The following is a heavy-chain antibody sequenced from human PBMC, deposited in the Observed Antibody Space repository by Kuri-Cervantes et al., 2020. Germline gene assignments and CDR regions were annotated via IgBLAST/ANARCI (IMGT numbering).Heavy chain of an antibody. V-gene: IGHV3-64*04. CDR2: ISSNGGST. CDR3: TTDLRYSSSWYGNDAFDI. D-gene: IGHD6-13*01. CDR1: GFTFSSYA. Sequence: GESLKISCAASGFTFSSYAMHWVRQAPGKGLEYVSAISSNGGSTYYADSVKGRLTISRDNSKNTLYLQMNSLRAEDTAVYYCTTDLRYSSSWYGNDAFDIWGQGTMVTVSS. J-gene: IGHJ3*02.